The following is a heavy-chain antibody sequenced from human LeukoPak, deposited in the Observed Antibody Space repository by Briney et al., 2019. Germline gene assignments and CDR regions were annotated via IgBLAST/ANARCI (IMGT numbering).Heavy chain of an antibody. CDR1: GFTFSSYW. CDR2: IKQDGSEK. J-gene: IGHJ3*02. CDR3: AKAAGYDSRDDAFDI. D-gene: IGHD3-22*01. Sequence: GGSLRLSCAASGFTFSSYWMSWVRQAPGKGLEWVAHIKQDGSEKYYVDSVKGRFTISRDNAKNSLYLQMNRLRAEDTALYYCAKAAGYDSRDDAFDIWGQGTMVTVSS. V-gene: IGHV3-7*03.